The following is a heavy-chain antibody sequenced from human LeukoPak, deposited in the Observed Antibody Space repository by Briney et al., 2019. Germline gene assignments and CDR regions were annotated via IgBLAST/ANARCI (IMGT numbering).Heavy chain of an antibody. V-gene: IGHV3-23*01. CDR3: ARGSGYSGYDAVDY. CDR2: FSGNSDST. Sequence: PGGSLGLSCAASGFTFSSYAMSWVRQAPGKGLEWVSTFSGNSDSTYYADSVKGRFTISRDNSKNTLYLQMNSLRAEDTAVYYCARGSGYSGYDAVDYWGQGTLVTVSS. D-gene: IGHD5-12*01. CDR1: GFTFSSYA. J-gene: IGHJ4*02.